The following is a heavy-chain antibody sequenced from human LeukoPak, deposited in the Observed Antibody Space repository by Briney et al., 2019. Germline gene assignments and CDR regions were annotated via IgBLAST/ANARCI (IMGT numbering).Heavy chain of an antibody. Sequence: SQTLSLTCTVSGGSISSGGYYWSWIRQPPGKGLEWIGYIYHSGSTYYNPSLKSRVTISVDRSKNQFSLKLSSVTAADTAIYYCARLIRDCSGEGCYFNAFNMWGQGTMVTVSS. D-gene: IGHD2-15*01. CDR2: IYHSGST. J-gene: IGHJ3*02. V-gene: IGHV4-30-2*01. CDR1: GGSISSGGYY. CDR3: ARLIRDCSGEGCYFNAFNM.